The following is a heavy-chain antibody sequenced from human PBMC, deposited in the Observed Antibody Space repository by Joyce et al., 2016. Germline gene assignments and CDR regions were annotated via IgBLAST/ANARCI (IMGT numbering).Heavy chain of an antibody. CDR2: IYPADSDT. CDR1: GYTFTKYW. D-gene: IGHD2-15*01. V-gene: IGHV5-51*01. CDR3: ARGYCSGGSCFGY. Sequence: EVQLEQSGTEVKKPGESLKISCKGSGYTFTKYWIGWVRQMPGKGLEWMGIIYPADSDTRYSPSFQGQVTISVDKSTNTAYLQWSSLKASDTAIYYCARGYCSGGSCFGYWGQGTLVTVSS. J-gene: IGHJ4*02.